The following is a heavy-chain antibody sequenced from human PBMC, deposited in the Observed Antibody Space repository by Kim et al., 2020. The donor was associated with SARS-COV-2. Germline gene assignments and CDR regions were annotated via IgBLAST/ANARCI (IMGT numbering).Heavy chain of an antibody. V-gene: IGHV1-69*01. D-gene: IGHD3-3*01. J-gene: IGHJ4*02. Sequence: YALKVQGRVTSTADESTRTAYMELSSLRSEDTAVYYCASLWSGYYASFDYWGQGTLVTVSS. CDR3: ASLWSGYYASFDY.